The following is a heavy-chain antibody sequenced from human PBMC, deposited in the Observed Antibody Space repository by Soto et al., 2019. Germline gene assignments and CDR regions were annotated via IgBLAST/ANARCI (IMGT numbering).Heavy chain of an antibody. CDR3: ARDGVGPHGMDV. CDR1: GASVTSYY. Sequence: QVQLQGSDPRLLKPSETLSLTCTVSGASVTSYYWSWIRQPAGKGLDWIGRIYTSGNTDYNPSLKSRVTLYLETSQNQVSLKLSSVTAADTAIYYCARDGVGPHGMDVWGQGTTVTVSS. CDR2: IYTSGNT. V-gene: IGHV4-4*07. J-gene: IGHJ6*02. D-gene: IGHD2-8*01.